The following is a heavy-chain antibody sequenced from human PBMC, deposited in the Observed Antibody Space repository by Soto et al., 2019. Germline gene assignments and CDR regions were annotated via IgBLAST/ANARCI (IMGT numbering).Heavy chain of an antibody. J-gene: IGHJ6*02. V-gene: IGHV1-69*13. Sequence: ASVRVSCKASGCTFSSYAISWVRQAPGQGLEWMGGIIPIFGAANYAQKFQGRVTITADESTSTAYMELSSLRSEDTAVYYCARDRRRAAAGPYYYYYGMDVWGQGTTVTVSS. CDR2: IIPIFGAA. CDR3: ARDRRRAAAGPYYYYYGMDV. CDR1: GCTFSSYA. D-gene: IGHD6-13*01.